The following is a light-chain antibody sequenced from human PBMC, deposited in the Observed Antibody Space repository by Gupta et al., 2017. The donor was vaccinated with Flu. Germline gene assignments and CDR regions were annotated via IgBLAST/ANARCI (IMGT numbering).Light chain of an antibody. CDR1: EVIYGQ. CDR2: PAS. Sequence: PSSVSASVGDRVTVTCRASEVIYGQLGWYQQKPGKAPKLLIYPASTLQGGVPSRFSGSGSETXFTLTIXTLQPEDAAFYFCQQAYSFPLTFGXGSKVEIK. V-gene: IGKV1-12*01. CDR3: QQAYSFPLT. J-gene: IGKJ4*01.